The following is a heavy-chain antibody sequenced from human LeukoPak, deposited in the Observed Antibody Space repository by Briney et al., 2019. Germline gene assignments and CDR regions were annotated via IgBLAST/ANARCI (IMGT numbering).Heavy chain of an antibody. Sequence: GGSLRLSCVASGFTFRGRDMSWVRQPLGKGLEWVSRISGSSGITHYAKSVNGRFIVSRDDSKNTLYLQMNSLRAEDTAVYYCARARYNGYTTWDYWGQGTLVTVSS. CDR2: ISGSSGIT. D-gene: IGHD5-12*01. CDR3: ARARYNGYTTWDY. V-gene: IGHV3-23*01. CDR1: GFTFRGRD. J-gene: IGHJ4*02.